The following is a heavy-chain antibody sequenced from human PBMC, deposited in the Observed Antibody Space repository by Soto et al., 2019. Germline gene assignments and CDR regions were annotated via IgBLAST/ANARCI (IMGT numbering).Heavy chain of an antibody. CDR2: VYHTGNT. Sequence: SETLSLTCGLSNFSISSAYYWAWIRQPPGKGLEWIASVYHTGNTYFNPSLKSRVTISVDTSKNQFSLRLRSVTAADTAIYYCARDRIVTKPPAPYYLYYGVDVWGQGTTVTVSS. V-gene: IGHV4-38-2*02. J-gene: IGHJ6*02. CDR3: ARDRIVTKPPAPYYLYYGVDV. CDR1: NFSISSAYY. D-gene: IGHD3-22*01.